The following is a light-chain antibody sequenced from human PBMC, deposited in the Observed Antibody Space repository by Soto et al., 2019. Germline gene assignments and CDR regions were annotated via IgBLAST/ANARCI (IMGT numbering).Light chain of an antibody. V-gene: IGLV2-14*01. CDR2: EVD. CDR3: SSYTSSNTVV. J-gene: IGLJ3*02. Sequence: QSVLTQPASVSGSPGQSITISCAGTSSDVGGYNYVSWYQQYPGKAPKLMIYEVDNRPSGISNRFSGARSGNTASLTISGLQTEDEADYYCSSYTSSNTVVFGGGTKVTVL. CDR1: SSDVGGYNY.